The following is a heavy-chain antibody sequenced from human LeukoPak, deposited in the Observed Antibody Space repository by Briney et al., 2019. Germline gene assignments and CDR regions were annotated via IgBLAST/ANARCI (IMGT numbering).Heavy chain of an antibody. CDR3: ARDRGESYFDY. CDR1: AFPFSSYG. V-gene: IGHV3-33*01. Sequence: GRSLRLSCAASAFPFSSYGMHWVRPAPGKGLQWVAFIWYDGSNKHYADSVKGRFTISRDNSKNTLYLQINSLRAEDTAVYYCARDRGESYFDYWGQGTLVTVSS. CDR2: IWYDGSNK. J-gene: IGHJ4*02. D-gene: IGHD3-10*01.